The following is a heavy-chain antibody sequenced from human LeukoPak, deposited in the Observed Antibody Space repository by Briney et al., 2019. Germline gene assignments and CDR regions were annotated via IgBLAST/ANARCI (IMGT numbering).Heavy chain of an antibody. J-gene: IGHJ3*02. Sequence: SETLSLTCTVSGGSISSYYWSWIRQPAAKGLEWIGRIYTSGSTNYNPSLKSRVTMSVDTSKNQFSLKLSSVTAADTAVYYCARDYDILTGYYGGDAFDIWGQGTMVTVSS. CDR3: ARDYDILTGYYGGDAFDI. CDR1: GGSISSYY. D-gene: IGHD3-9*01. V-gene: IGHV4-4*07. CDR2: IYTSGST.